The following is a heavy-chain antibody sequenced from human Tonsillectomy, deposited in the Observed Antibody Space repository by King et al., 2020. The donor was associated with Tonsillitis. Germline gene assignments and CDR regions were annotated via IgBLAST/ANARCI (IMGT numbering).Heavy chain of an antibody. D-gene: IGHD3-22*01. CDR3: ARHGYYYDSSGESYFDY. V-gene: IGHV4-59*08. J-gene: IGHJ4*02. CDR2: IYYSGST. Sequence: VQLQESGPGLVKPSETLSLTCTVSGGSISSYYWSWIRQPPGKGLEWIGYIYYSGSTNYNPSLKSRVTISVDTSKNQFSLKLSSVTAADTAVYYCARHGYYYDSSGESYFDYWGQGTLVTVSS. CDR1: GGSISSYY.